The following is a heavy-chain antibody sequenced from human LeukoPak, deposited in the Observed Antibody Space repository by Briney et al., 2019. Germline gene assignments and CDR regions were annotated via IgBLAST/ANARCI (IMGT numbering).Heavy chain of an antibody. V-gene: IGHV6-1*01. CDR2: TYYWSTWYN. CDR3: ARRLTQYDCFDP. CDR1: GDSVSSNSVT. J-gene: IGHJ5*02. D-gene: IGHD2-2*01. Sequence: SQTLSLTCAISGDSVSSNSVTWNRIRQSPSRGLEWLGRTYYWSTWYNDYAVSVRGRITVNPDTSKNQFSLHLNSVTPEDTAVYYCARRLTQYDCFDPWGQGILVTVSS.